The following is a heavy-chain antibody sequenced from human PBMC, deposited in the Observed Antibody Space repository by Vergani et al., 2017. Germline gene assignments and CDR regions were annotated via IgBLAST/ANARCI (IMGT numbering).Heavy chain of an antibody. CDR1: GFTFRDHY. V-gene: IGHV3-11*01. D-gene: IGHD1-26*01. J-gene: IGHJ4*02. CDR3: ARYRGNYDYFDS. Sequence: QVQLVESGGGLVKPGGSLRLSCAASGFTFRDHYMSWIRQAPGKGLEWVSYTSSTGSSIPYAHSVKGRFTISRDNAKDSVFLQMNSLRAEDTAVYYCARYRGNYDYFDSWGQGTLVTVSP. CDR2: TSSTGSSI.